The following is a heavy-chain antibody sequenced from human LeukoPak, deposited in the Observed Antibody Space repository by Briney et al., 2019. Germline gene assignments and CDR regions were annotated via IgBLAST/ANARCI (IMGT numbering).Heavy chain of an antibody. Sequence: SETLSLTCTVSGGSISSHYWSWIRQPPGRGLEWIAYIHYSGNTHNDLSLKSRLTMSLDASKNQFSLRLSSVTAADTAVYYCTRGSPYHSWGQGTLVTVSS. V-gene: IGHV4-59*04. J-gene: IGHJ4*02. CDR3: TRGSPYHS. CDR2: IHYSGNT. D-gene: IGHD2-15*01. CDR1: GGSISSHY.